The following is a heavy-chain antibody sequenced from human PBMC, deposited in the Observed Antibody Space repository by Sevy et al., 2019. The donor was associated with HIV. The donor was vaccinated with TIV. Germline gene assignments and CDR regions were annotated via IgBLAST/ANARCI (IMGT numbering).Heavy chain of an antibody. V-gene: IGHV3-9*01. Sequence: GGSLRLSCAASGFPFNDHALHWVRQVPGKGLEWVSGIGWNSRNVGYADSVKGRFTISRDNANQFLYLEMNSLRPEDTAFYYCAKDINRGCDGINCYPYYYYFYGLDVWGQGTTVTVSS. CDR2: IGWNSRNV. CDR1: GFPFNDHA. CDR3: AKDINRGCDGINCYPYYYYFYGLDV. J-gene: IGHJ6*02. D-gene: IGHD2-21*01.